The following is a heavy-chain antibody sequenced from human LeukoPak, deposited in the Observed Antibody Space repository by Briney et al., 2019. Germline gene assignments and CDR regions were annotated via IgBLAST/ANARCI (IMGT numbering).Heavy chain of an antibody. CDR1: GFTFSSYA. J-gene: IGHJ5*02. V-gene: IGHV3-23*01. CDR3: AKRRWDSSGYPHWFDP. D-gene: IGHD3-22*01. CDR2: ISGSGGST. Sequence: PGGSLRLSCAASGFTFSSYAMSWVRQAPGKGLEWVSAISGSGGSTYYADSVKGRFTISRDNSKNTLYLQMNSLRAEDTAVYYCAKRRWDSSGYPHWFDPWGQGTVVTVSS.